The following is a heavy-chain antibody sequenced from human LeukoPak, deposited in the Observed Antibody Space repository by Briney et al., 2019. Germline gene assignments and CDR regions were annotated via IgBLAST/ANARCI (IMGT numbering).Heavy chain of an antibody. D-gene: IGHD2/OR15-2a*01. CDR3: AKDLSCVIPYNWFDP. CDR1: GFTFSSYA. V-gene: IGHV3-23*01. J-gene: IGHJ5*02. CDR2: ISGSGGST. Sequence: GGSLRLSCAASGFTFSSYAMSWVRQAPGKGLEWVSDISGSGGSTYYADSVKGRFTISRDNAKNTLYLQMNSLRAEDTAVYYCAKDLSCVIPYNWFDPGGQGTLVTVSS.